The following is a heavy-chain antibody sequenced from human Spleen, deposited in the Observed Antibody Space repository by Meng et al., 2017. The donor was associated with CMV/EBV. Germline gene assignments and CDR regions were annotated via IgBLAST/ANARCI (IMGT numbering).Heavy chain of an antibody. D-gene: IGHD3-16*01. CDR2: IDTAGDT. J-gene: IGHJ3*02. CDR1: GFTFSTYD. Sequence: GGSLRLSCAASGFTFSTYDMHWVRQATGKGLEWVSGIDTAGDTYYPDSVKGRFAISREHAKNSLYLQMNSLRAGDTAVYYCARDGGLGSFDIWGQGTVVTVSS. V-gene: IGHV3-13*01. CDR3: ARDGGLGSFDI.